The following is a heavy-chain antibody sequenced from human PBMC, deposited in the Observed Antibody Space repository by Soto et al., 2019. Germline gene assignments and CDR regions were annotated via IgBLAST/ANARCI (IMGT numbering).Heavy chain of an antibody. J-gene: IGHJ4*02. D-gene: IGHD3-10*01. Sequence: QVQLVQSGAEVKKPGASVKVSCTASGYTFSIYGINWVRQAPGQGLEWMGWIRPNNGNTKYAQNLQGRVTMTTDTSTSTAYMELKSLRSDDTAVYYCVRDLDGSGSYYTDYWGPGTLVTVSS. V-gene: IGHV1-18*01. CDR3: VRDLDGSGSYYTDY. CDR2: IRPNNGNT. CDR1: GYTFSIYG.